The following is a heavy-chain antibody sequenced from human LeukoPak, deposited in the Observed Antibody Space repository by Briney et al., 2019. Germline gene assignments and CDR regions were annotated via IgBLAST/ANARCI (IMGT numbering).Heavy chain of an antibody. D-gene: IGHD3-3*01. V-gene: IGHV3-9*01. CDR2: VSWNSGSI. CDR3: AKALYYDFWTTNFDY. Sequence: GRSLRLSCAASGFTFDDYAMHWVRQAPGKGLEWVSGVSWNSGSIGYADSVKGRFTISRDNAKNSLYLQMNSLRAEDTALYYCAKALYYDFWTTNFDYWGQGTLVTVSS. J-gene: IGHJ4*02. CDR1: GFTFDDYA.